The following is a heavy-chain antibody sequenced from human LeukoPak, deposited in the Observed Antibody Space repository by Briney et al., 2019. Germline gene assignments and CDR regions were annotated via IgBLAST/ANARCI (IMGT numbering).Heavy chain of an antibody. V-gene: IGHV4-39*01. D-gene: IGHD3-16*02. CDR2: IYYSGST. J-gene: IGHJ4*02. CDR3: ARRKLNRVY. Sequence: SETLSLTCTVSGGSISSSSYYWGWIRQPPGKGLEWIGSIYYSGSTYYNPSLKSRVTISVDTSKNQFSLKLSSVTAADTAVYYCARRKLNRVYWGQGTLVTVSS. CDR1: GGSISSSSYY.